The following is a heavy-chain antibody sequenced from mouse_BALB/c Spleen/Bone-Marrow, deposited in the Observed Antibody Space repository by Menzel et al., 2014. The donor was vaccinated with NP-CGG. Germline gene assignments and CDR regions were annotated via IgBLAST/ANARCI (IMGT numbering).Heavy chain of an antibody. V-gene: IGHV1-69*01. CDR2: IDTSDSYT. Sequence: QVQLQQSGTELVMPGASVKMSCKASGYAFTDRWIHWVKQRPGQGLEWIGAIDTSDSYTNYNQKFKGKATLIVDESSSTAYIHLSSLTSEDSAVYYCARGGDDFSLDYWGQRTSVTVSS. CDR1: GYAFTDRW. D-gene: IGHD2-4*01. J-gene: IGHJ4*01. CDR3: ARGGDDFSLDY.